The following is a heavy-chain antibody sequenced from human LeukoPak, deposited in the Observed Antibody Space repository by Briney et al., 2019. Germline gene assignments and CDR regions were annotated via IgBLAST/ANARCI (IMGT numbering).Heavy chain of an antibody. CDR2: IYYSGST. J-gene: IGHJ4*02. CDR1: GGSISSSSYY. D-gene: IGHD3-10*01. V-gene: IGHV4-39*01. CDR3: ARQERRRITMVRGVIY. Sequence: SETLSLTCTVSGGSISSSSYYWGWIRQPPGKGLEWIGSIYYSGSTYYNPSLKSRVTISVDTSKNQFSLKLSSVTAADTAVYYCARQERRRITMVRGVIYWGQGTLVTVSS.